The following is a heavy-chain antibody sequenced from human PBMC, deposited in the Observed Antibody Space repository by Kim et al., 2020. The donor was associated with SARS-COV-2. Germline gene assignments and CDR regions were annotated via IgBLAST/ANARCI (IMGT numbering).Heavy chain of an antibody. CDR1: GGSISSGGYY. Sequence: SETLSLTCTVSGGSISSGGYYWSWIRQHPGKGLEWIGYIYYSGSTYYNPSLKSRVTISVDTSKNQFSLKLSSVTAADTAVYYCASSMIVVENGMDVWGQGTTVTVSS. CDR3: ASSMIVVENGMDV. J-gene: IGHJ6*02. CDR2: IYYSGST. D-gene: IGHD3-22*01. V-gene: IGHV4-31*03.